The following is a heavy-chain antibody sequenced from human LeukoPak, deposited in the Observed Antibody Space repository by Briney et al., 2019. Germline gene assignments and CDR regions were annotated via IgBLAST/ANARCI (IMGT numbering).Heavy chain of an antibody. CDR1: GYSFSSYW. D-gene: IGHD5-24*01. CDR3: ARRGDGYNYGPFYY. V-gene: IGHV5-51*01. J-gene: IGHJ4*02. Sequence: GESLKISCKGSGYSFSSYWIGSVRQMSGKGLEWMGIIYPGDSDTRYSPSLQGQVTISADKSIRPAFLQWSSLKASDTAMYYCARRGDGYNYGPFYYWGQGTLVTVSS. CDR2: IYPGDSDT.